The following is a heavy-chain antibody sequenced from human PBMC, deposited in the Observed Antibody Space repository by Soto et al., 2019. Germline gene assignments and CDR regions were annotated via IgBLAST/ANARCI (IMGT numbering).Heavy chain of an antibody. CDR2: ISWNSGSI. D-gene: IGHD5-12*01. Sequence: PGGSLRLSXAASGFTFDDYAMHWVRQAPGKGLEWVSGISWNSGSIGYADSVKGRFTISRDNAKNSLYLQMNSLRVEDTALYYCAKDLKRVQRWLQWGGFDYWGQGTLVTVS. CDR1: GFTFDDYA. J-gene: IGHJ4*02. CDR3: AKDLKRVQRWLQWGGFDY. V-gene: IGHV3-9*01.